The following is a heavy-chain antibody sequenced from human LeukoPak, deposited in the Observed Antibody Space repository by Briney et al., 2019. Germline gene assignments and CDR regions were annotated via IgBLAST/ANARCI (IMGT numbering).Heavy chain of an antibody. CDR2: ISWNSGSI. Sequence: GGSLRLSCAASGFTFDDYAMHWVRQAPGKGLEWVSGISWNSGSIGYADSVKGRFTISRDNAKNSLYLQMNSLRAEDTALYYCAKDGGTTYNWNYFGYWGQGTLVTVSS. CDR1: GFTFDDYA. D-gene: IGHD1-20*01. V-gene: IGHV3-9*01. CDR3: AKDGGTTYNWNYFGY. J-gene: IGHJ4*02.